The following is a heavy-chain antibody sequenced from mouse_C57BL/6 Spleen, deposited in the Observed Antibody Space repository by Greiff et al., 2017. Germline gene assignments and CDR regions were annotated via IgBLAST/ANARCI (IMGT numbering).Heavy chain of an antibody. CDR2: IWSGGST. D-gene: IGHD2-3*01. CDR3: ARMDGSPWFAY. J-gene: IGHJ3*01. Sequence: QVQLKESGPGLVQPSQSLSITCTVSGFSLTSYGVHWVRQSPGKGLEWLGVIWSGGSTDYNAAFISRLSISKDNSKSQVFFKMNSLQADDTAIYYCARMDGSPWFAYWGQGTLVTVSA. V-gene: IGHV2-2*01. CDR1: GFSLTSYG.